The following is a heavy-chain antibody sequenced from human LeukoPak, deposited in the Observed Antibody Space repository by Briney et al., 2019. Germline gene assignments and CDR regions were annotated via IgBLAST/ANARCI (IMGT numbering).Heavy chain of an antibody. D-gene: IGHD3-10*02. Sequence: PGRSLRLSCAASGFTFSNYPMHWVRQAPGKGLEWVSTISGSGGTTYYADSVKGRFTISRDNSKNTLYLQMNSLRAEDTAVYYCAELGITMIGGVWGKGTTVTISS. CDR3: AELGITMIGGV. V-gene: IGHV3-23*01. CDR1: GFTFSNYP. J-gene: IGHJ6*04. CDR2: ISGSGGTT.